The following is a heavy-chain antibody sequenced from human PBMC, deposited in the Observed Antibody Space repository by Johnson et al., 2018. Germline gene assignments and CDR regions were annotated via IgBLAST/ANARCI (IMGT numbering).Heavy chain of an antibody. J-gene: IGHJ3*02. V-gene: IGHV1-69*01. Sequence: QVQLVQSGAEVKKPRSSVKVSCKASGGTFSNFAFSWVRQAPGQGLEWMGGIIPIFGTANYAQKFQGRVTITADGATTAYMELSSLTSEDTAVYYCARGYYSDTSGYYPDYDAFDIWGQGTMVTFSS. D-gene: IGHD3-22*01. CDR1: GGTFSNFA. CDR3: ARGYYSDTSGYYPDYDAFDI. CDR2: IIPIFGTA.